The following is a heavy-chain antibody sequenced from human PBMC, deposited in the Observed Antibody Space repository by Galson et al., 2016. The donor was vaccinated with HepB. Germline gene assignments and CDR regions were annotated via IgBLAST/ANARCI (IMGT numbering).Heavy chain of an antibody. J-gene: IGHJ4*02. CDR3: AKRHEYCPPVGCSVDS. Sequence: SLRLSCAASGFTFSNYGMTWVRQAPGKGLEVVSSISRSGDSTDYADSVKGRFTISRDNSNNMLFLQMNSLRADDTAVYYCAKRHEYCPPVGCSVDSWGQGTLVSVSS. D-gene: IGHD2/OR15-2a*01. CDR1: GFTFSNYG. CDR2: ISRSGDST. V-gene: IGHV3-23*01.